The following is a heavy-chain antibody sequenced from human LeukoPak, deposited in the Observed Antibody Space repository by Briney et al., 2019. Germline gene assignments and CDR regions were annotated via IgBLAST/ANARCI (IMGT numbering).Heavy chain of an antibody. V-gene: IGHV4-4*07. CDR3: ARDKVANDY. Sequence: SETLSLTSSVSGAFISNHHWSWIRQPAGKGLEWIGRVYSSGDTTYNPALKSRVTISVDKSKSQVSLRLTSVTAADTAVYYCARDKVANDYWGQGTLVTVAS. CDR1: GAFISNHH. D-gene: IGHD5-12*01. J-gene: IGHJ4*02. CDR2: VYSSGDT.